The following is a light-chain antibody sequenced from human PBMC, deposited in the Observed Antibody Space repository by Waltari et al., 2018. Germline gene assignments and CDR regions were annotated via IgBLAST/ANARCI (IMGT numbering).Light chain of an antibody. CDR2: WAS. CDR1: QSVFYSSTNKDY. Sequence: DIVMTQSPDSLAVSLGERATVKCNSSQSVFYSSTNKDYLAWYQQKPGQPPKLLIYWASTRVSGVPARFSGSGSGTDFTLTISSLQAEDVAVYYCHQYYITPLTFGGGTKVEIK. CDR3: HQYYITPLT. J-gene: IGKJ4*01. V-gene: IGKV4-1*01.